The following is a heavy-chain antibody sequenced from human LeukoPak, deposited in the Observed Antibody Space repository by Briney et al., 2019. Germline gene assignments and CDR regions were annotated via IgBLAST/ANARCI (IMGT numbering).Heavy chain of an antibody. D-gene: IGHD3-22*01. Sequence: GSVNVSCMASGYTFTSYGISWVRQAPGQGLEWMGWISAYNGNTNYAQKLQGRVTMTTDTSTSTAYMELRSLRSDDTAVYYCARGGLLPNAFDIWGQGTMVTVSS. J-gene: IGHJ3*02. V-gene: IGHV1-18*01. CDR2: ISAYNGNT. CDR1: GYTFTSYG. CDR3: ARGGLLPNAFDI.